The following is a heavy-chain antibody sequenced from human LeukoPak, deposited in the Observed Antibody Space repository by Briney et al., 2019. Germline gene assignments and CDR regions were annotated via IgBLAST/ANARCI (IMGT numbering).Heavy chain of an antibody. CDR1: GFTFDDYA. CDR3: VKVTAAGFVDH. V-gene: IGHV3-9*01. CDR2: IGWNSGGI. J-gene: IGHJ4*02. D-gene: IGHD6-13*01. Sequence: GGSLRLSCAASGFTFDDYAMHWVRQAPGKGLEWVSGIGWNSGGIVYADSVKGRFTISRDNAKNPLYLQMNSLGAEDTTLYYCVKVTAAGFVDHWGQGTLVTVSS.